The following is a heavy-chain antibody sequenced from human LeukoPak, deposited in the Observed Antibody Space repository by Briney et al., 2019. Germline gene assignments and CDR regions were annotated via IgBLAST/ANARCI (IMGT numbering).Heavy chain of an antibody. CDR3: ARGHITMPSPPKKRRYYFDY. Sequence: SETLSLTCAVCGGSLSGYYWSWIRQPPGKGLEWIGEINHSGSTNYNPSLKSRVTISVDTSKNQFSLKLSSVTAADTAVYYCARGHITMPSPPKKRRYYFDYWGQGTLVTVSS. CDR2: INHSGST. CDR1: GGSLSGYY. J-gene: IGHJ4*02. D-gene: IGHD3-10*01. V-gene: IGHV4-34*01.